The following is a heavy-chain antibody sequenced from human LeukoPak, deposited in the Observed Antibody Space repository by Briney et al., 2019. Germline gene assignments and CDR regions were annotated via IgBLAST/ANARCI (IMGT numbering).Heavy chain of an antibody. CDR2: MNPNSGNT. D-gene: IGHD3-10*01. Sequence: GASVKVSCKASGCTFTSYDINWVRQATGQGLEWMGWMNPNSGNTGYAQKFQGRVTMTRDTSISTAYMELSSLTSEDTAVYYCARNVPSTGDFVYWGQGTLVAVSS. V-gene: IGHV1-8*01. CDR3: ARNVPSTGDFVY. CDR1: GCTFTSYD. J-gene: IGHJ4*02.